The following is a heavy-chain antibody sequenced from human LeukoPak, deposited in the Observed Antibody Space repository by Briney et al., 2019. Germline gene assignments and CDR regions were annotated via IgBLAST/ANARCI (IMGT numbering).Heavy chain of an antibody. CDR3: ARDRAFIAAAGYYFDY. Sequence: ASVKVSCKASGYTFTSYYMHWVRQAPGQGLEWMGIINPSGGGTSYAQKFQGRVTMTRDTSTSTVYMELSSLRSEDTAVYYCARDRAFIAAAGYYFDYWGQGTLVTVSS. J-gene: IGHJ4*02. CDR2: INPSGGGT. CDR1: GYTFTSYY. D-gene: IGHD6-13*01. V-gene: IGHV1-46*01.